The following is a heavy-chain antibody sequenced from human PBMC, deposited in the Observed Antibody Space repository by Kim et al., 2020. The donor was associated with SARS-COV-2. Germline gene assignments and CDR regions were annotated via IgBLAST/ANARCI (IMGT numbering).Heavy chain of an antibody. CDR1: GVSGDSIDEYY. Sequence: SETLSLTCTVSGVSGDSIDEYYWTWIRQPPGGGLEWIGYVYFTGSTTYNPSLERRVSISLETSKKQFSLTVTSLTAADTAIYYCARGPKYGDYSFFYYM. CDR2: VYFTGST. CDR3: ARGPKYGDYSFFYYM. V-gene: IGHV4-61*08. J-gene: IGHJ6*03. D-gene: IGHD4-17*01.